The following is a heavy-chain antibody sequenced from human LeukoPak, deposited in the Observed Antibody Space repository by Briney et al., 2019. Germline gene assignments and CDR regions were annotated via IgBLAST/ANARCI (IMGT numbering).Heavy chain of an antibody. J-gene: IGHJ4*02. V-gene: IGHV3-7*01. CDR1: GFTLSGYW. D-gene: IGHD3-10*01. Sequence: GGSLRLSCAASGFTLSGYWMSWVRQAPGKGLGGVANIKQTGGEKYYVDSVKGRFNISRDNAKNSLYLQMNSLRVEDTAVYYCARDAVVNYYGSGSPYDYWGQGMLVIVSS. CDR3: ARDAVVNYYGSGSPYDY. CDR2: IKQTGGEK.